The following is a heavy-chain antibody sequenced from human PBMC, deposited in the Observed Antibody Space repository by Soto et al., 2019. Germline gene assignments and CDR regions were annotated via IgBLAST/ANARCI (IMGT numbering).Heavy chain of an antibody. D-gene: IGHD2-2*01. V-gene: IGHV1-8*01. CDR3: ARDCISTSCYEAYYGMDV. Sequence: QVQLVQSGAEVKKPGASVKVSCKASGYTFTSYDINWVRQATGQGLEWMGWMNPNSGNTGYAQKFQGRVTMTRNTCISTAYMELSSLRSEDTAVYYCARDCISTSCYEAYYGMDVWGQGTTVTVSS. CDR2: MNPNSGNT. J-gene: IGHJ6*02. CDR1: GYTFTSYD.